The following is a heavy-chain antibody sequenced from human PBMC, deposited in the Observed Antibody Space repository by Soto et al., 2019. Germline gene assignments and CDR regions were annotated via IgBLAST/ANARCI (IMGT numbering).Heavy chain of an antibody. D-gene: IGHD3-22*01. CDR1: GGTFSSYT. CDR2: IIPILGIA. Sequence: ASVKVSCKASGGTFSSYTISWVRQAPGQGLEWMGRIIPILGIANYAQKFQGRVTITADKSTSTAYMELSSLRSEDTAVYYCARVTMGYYDSSGYPTHGMDVWG. CDR3: ARVTMGYYDSSGYPTHGMDV. J-gene: IGHJ6*02. V-gene: IGHV1-69*02.